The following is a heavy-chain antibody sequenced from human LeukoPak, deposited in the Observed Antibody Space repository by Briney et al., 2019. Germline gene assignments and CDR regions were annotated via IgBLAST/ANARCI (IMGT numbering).Heavy chain of an antibody. J-gene: IGHJ4*02. V-gene: IGHV3-9*01. CDR2: ISWNSGSI. CDR1: GFTFDDYA. D-gene: IGHD6-13*01. Sequence: GGSLRLSCAASGFTFDDYAMHWVRQAPGKGLEWVSGISWNSGSIGYADSVKGRFTISRDNAKNSLYLQMNSLRAEDTALYYCAKHIPRHSSSWYYFDYWGQGSLVAVSS. CDR3: AKHIPRHSSSWYYFDY.